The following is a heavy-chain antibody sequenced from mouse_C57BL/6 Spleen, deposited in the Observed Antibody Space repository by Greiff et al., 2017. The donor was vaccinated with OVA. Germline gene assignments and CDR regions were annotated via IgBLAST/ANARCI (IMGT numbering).Heavy chain of an antibody. Sequence: QVQLQQSGAELVRPGASVTLSCKASGYTFTDYEMNWVKHTPVHGLEWIGAIDPETGGTAYNQKFKGKAILTADKSSSTAYMELRSLTSEDSAVYYCTREGYGNHGAMDYWGQGTSVTVSS. V-gene: IGHV1-15*01. J-gene: IGHJ4*01. CDR3: TREGYGNHGAMDY. CDR1: GYTFTDYE. CDR2: IDPETGGT. D-gene: IGHD2-10*02.